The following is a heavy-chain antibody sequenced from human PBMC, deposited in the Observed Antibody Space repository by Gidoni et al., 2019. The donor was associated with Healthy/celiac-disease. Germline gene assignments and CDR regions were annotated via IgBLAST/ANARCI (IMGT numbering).Heavy chain of an antibody. V-gene: IGHV1-69*01. D-gene: IGHD5-12*01. Sequence: QVQLVQSGAEVKKPGSSVKVSCKASGGTFSSYAISWVGQAPGQGLEWRGGIIPIFGTANYAQKFQGRVTITADESTSTAYMELSSLRSEDTAVYYCAVATSYDHWSDYYYYYGMDVWGQGTTVTVSS. J-gene: IGHJ6*02. CDR1: GGTFSSYA. CDR3: AVATSYDHWSDYYYYYGMDV. CDR2: IIPIFGTA.